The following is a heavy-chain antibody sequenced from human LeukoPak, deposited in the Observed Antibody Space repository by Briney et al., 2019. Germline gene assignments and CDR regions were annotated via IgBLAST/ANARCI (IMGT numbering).Heavy chain of an antibody. CDR3: AREFEVHYYYYMDV. CDR1: GGSFGGYY. J-gene: IGHJ6*03. D-gene: IGHD3-16*01. CDR2: INHSGST. V-gene: IGHV4-34*01. Sequence: PSETLSLTCAVYGGSFGGYYWSWIRQPPGKGLEWIGEINHSGSTNYNPSLKSRVTISVDTSKNQFSLKLSSVTAADTAVCYCAREFEVHYYYYMDVWGKGTTVTVSS.